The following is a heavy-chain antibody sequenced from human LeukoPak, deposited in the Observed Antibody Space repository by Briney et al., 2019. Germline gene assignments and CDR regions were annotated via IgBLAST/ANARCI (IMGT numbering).Heavy chain of an antibody. V-gene: IGHV1-2*06. Sequence: ASVKVSCTASGYTFTGYYMHWVRQAPGQGLEWMGRINPNSGGTNYAQKFQGRVTMTRDTSISTAYMELSRLRSDDTAVYYCARGYSSSSGPGYWGQGTLVTVSS. CDR1: GYTFTGYY. J-gene: IGHJ4*02. CDR2: INPNSGGT. D-gene: IGHD6-6*01. CDR3: ARGYSSSSGPGY.